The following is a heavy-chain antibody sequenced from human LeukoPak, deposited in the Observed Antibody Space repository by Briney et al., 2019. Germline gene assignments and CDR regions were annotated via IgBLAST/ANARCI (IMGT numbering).Heavy chain of an antibody. Sequence: GVSLRLSCAASGFTFSNFWMIWVRQAPGKGLVWVTNINQDGTEKFYVDSVRGRFTISRDNAKNSLYLQMNSLRADDTAVYYCARILNTGGYSYPGSLDFWGQGILVTVSS. D-gene: IGHD2-8*02. J-gene: IGHJ4*02. CDR1: GFTFSNFW. CDR3: ARILNTGGYSYPGSLDF. V-gene: IGHV3-7*01. CDR2: INQDGTEK.